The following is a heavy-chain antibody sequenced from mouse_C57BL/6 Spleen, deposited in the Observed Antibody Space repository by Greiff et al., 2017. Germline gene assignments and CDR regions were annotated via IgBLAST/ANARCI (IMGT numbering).Heavy chain of an antibody. V-gene: IGHV1-15*01. J-gene: IGHJ4*01. CDR1: GYTFTDYE. CDR3: TRPGTDYAMDY. CDR2: IDPETGGT. D-gene: IGHD4-1*01. Sequence: VKLMESGAELVRPGASVTLSCKASGYTFTDYEMHWVKQTPVHGLEWIGAIDPETGGTAYNQKFKGKAILTADKSSSPAYMELRSLTSEDSAVYYCTRPGTDYAMDYWGQGTSVTVSS.